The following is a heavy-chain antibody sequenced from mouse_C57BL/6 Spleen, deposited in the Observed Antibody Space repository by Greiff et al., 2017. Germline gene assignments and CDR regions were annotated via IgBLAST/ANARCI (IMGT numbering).Heavy chain of an antibody. V-gene: IGHV5-16*01. Sequence: EVKLMESEGGLVQPGSSMKLSCTASGFTFSDYYMAWVRQVPEKGLEWVANINYDGSSTYYLDSLKSRFIISRDNAKNILYLQMSSLKSEDTATYYCARDPGGSSPHWYFDVWGTGTTVTVSS. D-gene: IGHD1-1*01. CDR2: INYDGSST. CDR1: GFTFSDYY. CDR3: ARDPGGSSPHWYFDV. J-gene: IGHJ1*03.